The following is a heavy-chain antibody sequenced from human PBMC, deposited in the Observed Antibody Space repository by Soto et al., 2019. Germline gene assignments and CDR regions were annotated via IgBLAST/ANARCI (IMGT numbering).Heavy chain of an antibody. Sequence: EVHLLESGGGLVQPGGSLRLSCAASGFTFSNYAMTWVRQAPGKGLEWCSVISGTGGGTNNADSAKGRFTTSRDNSKNTLYLQMNSLRAEDTAVYYCAKRAFYGSGIPNYYGMDVWGQGTAVTVSS. V-gene: IGHV3-23*01. CDR3: AKRAFYGSGIPNYYGMDV. D-gene: IGHD3-10*01. CDR1: GFTFSNYA. J-gene: IGHJ6*02. CDR2: ISGTGGGT.